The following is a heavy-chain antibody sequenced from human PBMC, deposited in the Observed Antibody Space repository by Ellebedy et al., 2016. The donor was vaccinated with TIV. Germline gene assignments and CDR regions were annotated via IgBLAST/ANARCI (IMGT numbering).Heavy chain of an antibody. CDR3: ARQGYRGYSYGATYTPFDY. Sequence: MPGGSLRLSCTVSGGSISSSSYYWGWIRKPTGKGLEWIGCIYYSGRTYYSPSLESRVTISVDTSKNQFSLQLSSVTAADTAVYYCARQGYRGYSYGATYTPFDYWGQGTLVTVSS. V-gene: IGHV4-39*01. CDR2: IYYSGRT. J-gene: IGHJ4*02. CDR1: GGSISSSSYY. D-gene: IGHD5-18*01.